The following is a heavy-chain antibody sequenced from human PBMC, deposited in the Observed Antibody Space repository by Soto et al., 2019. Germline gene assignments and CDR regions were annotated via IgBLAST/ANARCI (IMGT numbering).Heavy chain of an antibody. CDR3: ARDLSRGYSYGSDY. V-gene: IGHV3-33*01. Sequence: QVQLVESGGGVVQPGRSLRLSCAASGFTFSSYGMHGVRQAPGKGLEWVAGIWYDGSNKYYADSVKGRFTISRDNSKNTLYLQMNSLRAEDTAVYYCARDLSRGYSYGSDYWGQGTLVTVSS. J-gene: IGHJ4*02. CDR2: IWYDGSNK. CDR1: GFTFSSYG. D-gene: IGHD5-18*01.